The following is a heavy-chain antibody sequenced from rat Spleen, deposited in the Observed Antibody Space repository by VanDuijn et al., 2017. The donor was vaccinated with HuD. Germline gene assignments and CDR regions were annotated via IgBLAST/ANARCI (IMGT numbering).Heavy chain of an antibody. J-gene: IGHJ3*01. D-gene: IGHD1-12*03. CDR3: VRGYYDGYYPRFAY. CDR1: GFTFRNYD. CDR2: ISPSGGAT. V-gene: IGHV5S13*01. Sequence: EVQLVESGGGLVQPGKSLKLSCAASGFTFRNYDMAWVRQAPTMGLEWVTSISPSGGATYYRDSVKGRFTISRDNAKSTQYLQMDSLRSEDTATYYCVRGYYDGYYPRFAYWGQGTLATVSS.